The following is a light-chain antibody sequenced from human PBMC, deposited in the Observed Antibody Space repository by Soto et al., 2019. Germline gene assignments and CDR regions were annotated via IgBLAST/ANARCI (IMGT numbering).Light chain of an antibody. CDR2: DTS. CDR1: QSVSSY. V-gene: IGKV3-11*01. Sequence: EIVLTQSPATLSSSPGERATLSCRASQSVSSYLAWYQQKPGQAPRLLIYDTSNRATGIPARFSGSGSGTDSTLTISSLELEDFAVSSCQLPRNWPPIIFGQGTRLEIK. CDR3: QLPRNWPPII. J-gene: IGKJ5*01.